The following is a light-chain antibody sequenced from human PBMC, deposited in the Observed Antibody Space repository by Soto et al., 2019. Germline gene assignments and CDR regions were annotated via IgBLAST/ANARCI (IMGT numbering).Light chain of an antibody. CDR2: DAS. Sequence: EIVFTQSPVTLSLSTGERATLSCRASQSVSSFLAWYQQKPGQAPRLLIYDASNRATGVPARFSGSWSGTEFTLTISSLQSEDFAVYYCQQYNNWITFGQVTRLEI. J-gene: IGKJ5*01. V-gene: IGKV3-15*01. CDR3: QQYNNWIT. CDR1: QSVSSF.